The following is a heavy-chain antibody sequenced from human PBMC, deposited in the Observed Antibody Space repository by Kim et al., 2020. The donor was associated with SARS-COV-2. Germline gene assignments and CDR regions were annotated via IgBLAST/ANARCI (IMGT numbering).Heavy chain of an antibody. CDR2: ITYDGTIK. Sequence: GGSLRLSCAASGLTFRNYGMHWVRQAPGKGLEWVADITYDGTIKYYGDSVEGRFTISRDNSKNTLYLQMNSLRLEDTAVYYCAKGPLAVVSGGKMWLDPWGQGTLVTVSS. CDR3: AKGPLAVVSGGKMWLDP. CDR1: GLTFRNYG. J-gene: IGHJ5*02. V-gene: IGHV3-30*18. D-gene: IGHD2-2*01.